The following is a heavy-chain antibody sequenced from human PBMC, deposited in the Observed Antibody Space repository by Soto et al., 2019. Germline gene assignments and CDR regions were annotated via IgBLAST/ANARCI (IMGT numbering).Heavy chain of an antibody. J-gene: IGHJ6*02. V-gene: IGHV5-51*01. CDR3: ARTKGDPYSIGCHDY. CDR2: IYPGDSDT. Sequence: GESLKISCKGSGYSFTSYWIGWVRQMPGKGLELMGIIYPGDSDTRYSPSFQGQVTISADKSISTAYLQWSSLKASDTAMYYCARTKGDPYSIGCHDYWGQGTTVNVSS. CDR1: GYSFTSYW. D-gene: IGHD6-19*01.